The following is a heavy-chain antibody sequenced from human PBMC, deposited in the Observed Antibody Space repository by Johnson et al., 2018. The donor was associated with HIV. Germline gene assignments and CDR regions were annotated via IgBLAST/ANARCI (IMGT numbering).Heavy chain of an antibody. CDR3: ARDPFPRFYAFDI. Sequence: VQLVESGGGVVQPGRSLRLSCAASGFTFSSYAMHWVRQAPGKGLEWVAVISYDGSNKYYADSVKGRFTISRDNAKNSLYLQMNSLRAEDTALYYCARDPFPRFYAFDIWGQGTMVTVSS. CDR2: ISYDGSNK. V-gene: IGHV3-30-3*01. CDR1: GFTFSSYA. J-gene: IGHJ3*02.